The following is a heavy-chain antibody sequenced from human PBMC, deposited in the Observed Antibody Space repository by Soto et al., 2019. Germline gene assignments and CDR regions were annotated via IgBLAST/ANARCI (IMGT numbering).Heavy chain of an antibody. CDR2: IWYDGSNK. D-gene: IGHD5-12*01. CDR3: ARAGGYHSGRMDV. Sequence: QVQLVESGGGVVQPGRSLRLSCAASGFTFSSYGMHWVRQAPGKGLEWVAGIWYDGSNKYYEDSLKGRFTISRDNSRNTLYLQMNSLRDEDTAVYYCARAGGYHSGRMDVWGQGTTVAVSS. CDR1: GFTFSSYG. V-gene: IGHV3-33*01. J-gene: IGHJ6*02.